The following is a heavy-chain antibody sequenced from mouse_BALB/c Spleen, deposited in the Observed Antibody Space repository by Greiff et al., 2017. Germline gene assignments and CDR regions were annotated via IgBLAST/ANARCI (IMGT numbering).Heavy chain of an antibody. CDR2: IRSKSNNYAT. CDR1: GFTFNTNA. Sequence: GGGLVQPKGSLKLSCAASGFTFNTNAMNWVRQAPGKGLEWVARIRSKSNNYATYYADSVKDRFTISRDDSQSMLYLQMNNLKTEDTAMYYCVRGANWAWFAYWGQGTLVTVSA. D-gene: IGHD4-1*01. CDR3: VRGANWAWFAY. V-gene: IGHV10S3*01. J-gene: IGHJ3*01.